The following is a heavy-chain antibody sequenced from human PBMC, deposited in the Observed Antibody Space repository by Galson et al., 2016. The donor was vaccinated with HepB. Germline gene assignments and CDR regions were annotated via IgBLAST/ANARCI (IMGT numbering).Heavy chain of an antibody. CDR3: ARVLRRGYSNYDAN. CDR2: INPSSGDT. J-gene: IGHJ4*02. D-gene: IGHD5-12*01. Sequence: SVKVSCKASGYTFASYDINWVRQAPGQGLEWMGWINPSSGDTGYAQKFQARVTMTRNTFINTAYMELRSLRFDDTAVYYCARVLRRGYSNYDANWGQGTLDTVSS. CDR1: GYTFASYD. V-gene: IGHV1-8*01.